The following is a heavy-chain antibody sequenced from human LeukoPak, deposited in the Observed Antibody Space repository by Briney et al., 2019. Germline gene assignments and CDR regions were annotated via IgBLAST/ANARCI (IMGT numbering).Heavy chain of an antibody. CDR2: ICDIGGT. V-gene: IGHV4-59*08. CDR1: GVSISSYD. CDR3: AGHHPRNTVDF. J-gene: IGHJ4*02. D-gene: IGHD2/OR15-2a*01. Sequence: SSGTLTLTCTVSGVSISSYDWSWVRQPPGKGLEWIAYICDIGGTNYNPSLKCRVTISLDTSKNQFSLKLSSVTAADTAVYYCAGHHPRNTVDFWGQGTLVTVSS.